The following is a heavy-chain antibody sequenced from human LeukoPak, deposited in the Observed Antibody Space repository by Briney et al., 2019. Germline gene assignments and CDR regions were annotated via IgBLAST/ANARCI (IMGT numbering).Heavy chain of an antibody. J-gene: IGHJ6*02. CDR2: IIPILGIA. CDR3: ASSLGYCSSTSCYEGDLNYCYYGMDV. D-gene: IGHD2-2*01. V-gene: IGHV1-69*04. Sequence: SVKVSCKASGGTFSSYAISWVRQAPGQGLEWMGRIIPILGIANYAQKFQGRVTITADKSTSTAYMELSSLRSEDTAVYYCASSLGYCSSTSCYEGDLNYCYYGMDVWGQGTTVTVSS. CDR1: GGTFSSYA.